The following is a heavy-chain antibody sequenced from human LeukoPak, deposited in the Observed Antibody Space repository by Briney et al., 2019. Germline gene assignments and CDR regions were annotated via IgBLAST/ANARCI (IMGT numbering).Heavy chain of an antibody. CDR2: IIPLLGIA. CDR3: ERDDADSASADGDY. Sequence: ASVKVSCKASGGIFSSYTISWVRQAPGQGLEWMGRIIPLLGIANYAQKFQGRATIIADTSKSTAYLELSRLRTEDTAVYYCERDDADSASADGDYWGQGTLVTVSS. J-gene: IGHJ4*02. V-gene: IGHV1-69*04. CDR1: GGIFSSYT. D-gene: IGHD4-11*01.